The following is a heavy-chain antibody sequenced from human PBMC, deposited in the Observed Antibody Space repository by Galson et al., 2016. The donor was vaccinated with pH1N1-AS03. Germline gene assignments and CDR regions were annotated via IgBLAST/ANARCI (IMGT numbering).Heavy chain of an antibody. Sequence: SLRLSCAASGFTSPSYAMSWVRQAPGKGLEWVSAINGGGGDTYYADSVMGRFTIYRDNPKKTLYLQMNSLRVEDTAMYYCTRVGGGAIPAAIRDASDIWGQGTMVTVSS. CDR3: TRVGGGAIPAAIRDASDI. V-gene: IGHV3-23*01. CDR1: GFTSPSYA. D-gene: IGHD2-2*02. CDR2: INGGGGDT. J-gene: IGHJ3*02.